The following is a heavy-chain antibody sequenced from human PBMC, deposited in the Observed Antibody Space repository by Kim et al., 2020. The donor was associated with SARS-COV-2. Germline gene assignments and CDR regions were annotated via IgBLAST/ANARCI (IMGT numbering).Heavy chain of an antibody. V-gene: IGHV5-51*01. CDR3: ARRPVTWSQYWFEH. Sequence: GESLKISCQASGYSFTNYWIAWVRQMPGKGLVWMGIIYPDDSDVRYHPSFQGQVTMSVDKSIRTAYLQWNSLKASDTAMYYCARRPVTWSQYWFEHWGQGTLVTVSS. J-gene: IGHJ5*02. CDR1: GYSFTNYW. CDR2: IYPDDSDV. D-gene: IGHD2-21*02.